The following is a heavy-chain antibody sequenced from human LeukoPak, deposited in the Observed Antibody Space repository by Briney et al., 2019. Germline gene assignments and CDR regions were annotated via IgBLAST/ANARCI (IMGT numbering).Heavy chain of an antibody. J-gene: IGHJ4*02. V-gene: IGHV4-61*05. Sequence: SETLSLTCTVSGGSISSSSYYWGWIRQPPGKGLEWIGYIYYSGSTNYNPSLKSRVTISVDTSKNQFSLKLSSVTAADTAVYYCASGSYDSSGRPLWGQGTLVTVSS. D-gene: IGHD3-22*01. CDR2: IYYSGST. CDR3: ASGSYDSSGRPL. CDR1: GGSISSSSYY.